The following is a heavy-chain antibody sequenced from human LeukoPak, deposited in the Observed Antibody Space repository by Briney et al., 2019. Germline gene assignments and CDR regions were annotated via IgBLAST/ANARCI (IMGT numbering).Heavy chain of an antibody. CDR3: ARDLLGYNYYYMDV. J-gene: IGHJ6*03. D-gene: IGHD3-16*02. V-gene: IGHV3-30*02. CDR1: GFTFSTYG. CDR2: IRYDGNNK. Sequence: GGSLRLPCAAYGFTFSTYGMHWVRQAPGKGLEWVAFIRYDGNNKFYADSVKGRFTISRDNAKNSLYLQMNSLRAEDTAVYYCARDLLGYNYYYMDVWGKGTTVTVSS.